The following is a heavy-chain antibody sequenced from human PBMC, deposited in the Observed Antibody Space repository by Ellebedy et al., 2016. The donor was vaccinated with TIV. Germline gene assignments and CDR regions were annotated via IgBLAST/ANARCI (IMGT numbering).Heavy chain of an antibody. CDR3: ARDQGTIYYYCMDV. Sequence: GESLKISCAASGFTFSSHIMHWVRQAPGKGLEWVAVISYDGSNKYYADSVKGRFTISRDNSKNPLYLQMNSLRAEDTAVYSCARDQGTIYYYCMDVWGQGTTVTVSS. D-gene: IGHD1-7*01. CDR2: ISYDGSNK. V-gene: IGHV3-30*01. J-gene: IGHJ6*01. CDR1: GFTFSSHI.